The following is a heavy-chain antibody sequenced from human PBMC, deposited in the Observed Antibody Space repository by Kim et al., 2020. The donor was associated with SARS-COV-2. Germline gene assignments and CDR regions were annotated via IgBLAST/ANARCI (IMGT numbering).Heavy chain of an antibody. V-gene: IGHV1-24*01. CDR3: ATAPAVAGSSSIGPKFYYYYGMDV. J-gene: IGHJ6*02. CDR2: FDPEDGET. CDR1: GYTLIELS. D-gene: IGHD6-19*01. Sequence: ASVKVSCKVSGYTLIELSMHWVRQAPGKGLVWMGGFDPEDGETIYAQKFQGRVTMTEDTSTDTAYMELSSLRSEDTAVYYCATAPAVAGSSSIGPKFYYYYGMDVWGQGTTVTISS.